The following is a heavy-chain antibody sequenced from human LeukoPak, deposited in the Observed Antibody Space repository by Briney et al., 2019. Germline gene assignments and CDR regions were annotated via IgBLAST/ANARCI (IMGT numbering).Heavy chain of an antibody. D-gene: IGHD6-6*01. J-gene: IGHJ4*02. CDR1: GFTFSSYA. CDR3: ARDLVSVYSSSSAGGFDY. V-gene: IGHV3-30*04. CDR2: ISYDGSNK. Sequence: GGSLRLSCAASGFTFSSYAMHWVRQAPGKGLEWVAVISYDGSNKYYADSVKGRFTISRDNSKNTLYLQMNSLRAEDTAVYYCARDLVSVYSSSSAGGFDYWGQGTLVTVSS.